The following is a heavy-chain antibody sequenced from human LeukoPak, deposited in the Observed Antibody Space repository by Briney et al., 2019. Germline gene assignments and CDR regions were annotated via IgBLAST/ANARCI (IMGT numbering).Heavy chain of an antibody. CDR2: ISSSSSTI. CDR3: ARAYSSSWYGSNGMDV. V-gene: IGHV3-48*01. Sequence: GGSLRLSCAASGFTFRNYAMHWVRQAPGKGLEWVSYISSSSSTIYYADSVKGRFTISRDNAKNSLYLQMNSLRAEDTAVYYCARAYSSSWYGSNGMDVWGQGTTVTVSS. CDR1: GFTFRNYA. D-gene: IGHD6-13*01. J-gene: IGHJ6*02.